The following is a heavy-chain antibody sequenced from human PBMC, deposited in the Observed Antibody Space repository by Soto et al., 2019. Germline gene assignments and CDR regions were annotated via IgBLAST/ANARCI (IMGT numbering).Heavy chain of an antibody. CDR1: GGSFSGLS. CDR3: ARARKSCDHSLGLDH. CDR2: IDYRGNT. V-gene: IGHV4-34*04. Sequence: QVQLRQWGAGLLKPSETLSLTCAVYGGSFSGLSWNWLRQSPGTGLQWIGEIDYRGNTNHNPSVKSRASLSVEAPKNQFSLKLSSVTAADTAIYYCARARKSCDHSLGLDHWGQGNQVFVS. D-gene: IGHD1-1*01. J-gene: IGHJ4*02.